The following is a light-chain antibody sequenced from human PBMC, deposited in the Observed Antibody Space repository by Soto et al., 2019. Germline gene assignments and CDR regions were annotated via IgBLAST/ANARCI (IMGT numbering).Light chain of an antibody. CDR1: SSDVGGYNY. CDR2: EVS. Sequence: QSALTQPASVSGSPGQSITISCTGTSSDVGGYNYVSWYQQHPGKAPKLMIYEVSNRPSGVSNRFSGSKSGNTASLTISGIQAEDEDDYYCSSYTSSSTLVFGTGTKLTVI. CDR3: SSYTSSSTLV. V-gene: IGLV2-14*01. J-gene: IGLJ1*01.